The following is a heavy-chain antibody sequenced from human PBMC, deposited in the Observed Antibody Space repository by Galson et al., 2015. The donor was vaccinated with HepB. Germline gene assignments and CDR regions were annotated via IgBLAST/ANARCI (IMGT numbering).Heavy chain of an antibody. CDR1: GYTFTSYT. CDR2: INAGKSNT. CDR3: ARGTDSGCTFDI. Sequence: SVKVSCKASGYTFTSYTIHWVRQAPGQRLEWMGLINAGKSNTKSSQMLQGRISITRDTSASTVYMELSSLRSEDTALYYCARGTDSGCTFDIWGQGTTVTVSS. V-gene: IGHV1-3*01. D-gene: IGHD6-25*01. J-gene: IGHJ3*02.